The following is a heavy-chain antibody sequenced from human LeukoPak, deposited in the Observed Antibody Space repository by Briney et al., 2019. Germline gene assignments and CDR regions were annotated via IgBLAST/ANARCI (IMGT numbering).Heavy chain of an antibody. V-gene: IGHV4-39*01. CDR1: GGSISSSSYY. Sequence: KPSETLSLTCTVSGGSISSSSYYWGWIRQPPGKWLEWIGSIYYSGSTYYNPSLKSRVTISVDTSKNQFSLQLSSVTDADTAVYYCARQRRRFTIINNPDAFDSWRQATMVTDSS. CDR2: IYYSGST. D-gene: IGHD3-22*01. J-gene: IGHJ3*02. CDR3: ARQRRRFTIINNPDAFDS.